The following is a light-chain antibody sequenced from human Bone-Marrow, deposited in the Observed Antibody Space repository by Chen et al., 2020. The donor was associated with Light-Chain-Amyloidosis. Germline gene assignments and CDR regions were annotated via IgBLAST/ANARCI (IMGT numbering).Light chain of an antibody. Sequence: SYVLTQPSSVSVAPGQTATIACGGNNIGSTSVHWYQQTSGQAPLLVVYDDSDRPSGITERLSGSNSGNTATLTISRVEAGDEADYYCQVWDRSSDRPVFGGGTKLTVL. CDR2: DDS. CDR1: NIGSTS. V-gene: IGLV3-21*02. J-gene: IGLJ3*02. CDR3: QVWDRSSDRPV.